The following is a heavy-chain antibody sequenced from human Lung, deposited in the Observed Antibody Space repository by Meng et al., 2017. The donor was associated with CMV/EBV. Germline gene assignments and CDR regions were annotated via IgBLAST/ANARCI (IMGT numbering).Heavy chain of an antibody. J-gene: IGHJ4*02. CDR3: ARDWGSGSDY. V-gene: IGHV4-30-4*08. CDR2: IYYSGST. D-gene: IGHD3-16*01. CDR1: GGSISSVDYY. Sequence: QVSGPDRVNPSKTLSLTCTFSGGSISSVDYYWSCIRQPPGKGLEWIGYIYYSGSTYYTPSLKSRVTISVDTSKNQFSLKLSSVTAADTAVYYCARDWGSGSDYWGQGTLVTVSS.